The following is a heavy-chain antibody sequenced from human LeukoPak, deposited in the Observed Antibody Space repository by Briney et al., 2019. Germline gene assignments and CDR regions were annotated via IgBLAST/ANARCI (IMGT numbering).Heavy chain of an antibody. CDR3: ARAPYYDILTGQYYYYGMDV. V-gene: IGHV4-61*02. J-gene: IGHJ6*02. Sequence: SQTLSLTCTVSGGSISSGSYYWSWIRQPAGKGLEWIGRIYTSGSTNYNPSLESRVTISVDTSKNQFSLKLSSVTAADTAVYYCARAPYYDILTGQYYYYGMDVWGQGTTVTVSS. CDR1: GGSISSGSYY. CDR2: IYTSGST. D-gene: IGHD3-9*01.